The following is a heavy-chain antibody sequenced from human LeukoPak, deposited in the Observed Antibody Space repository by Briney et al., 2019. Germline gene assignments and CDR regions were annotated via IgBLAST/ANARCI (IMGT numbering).Heavy chain of an antibody. V-gene: IGHV4-38-2*02. CDR1: GYSIHSGYY. Sequence: SETLSLTCSVSGYSIHSGYYWSWIRQPPGKGLEWIAYIYHSGSTYYNPSLKSRVTISVDRSKNQFSLKLSSVTAADTAVYYCARVWSYYYYMDVWGKGTTVTVSS. D-gene: IGHD1-1*01. CDR2: IYHSGST. CDR3: ARVWSYYYYMDV. J-gene: IGHJ6*03.